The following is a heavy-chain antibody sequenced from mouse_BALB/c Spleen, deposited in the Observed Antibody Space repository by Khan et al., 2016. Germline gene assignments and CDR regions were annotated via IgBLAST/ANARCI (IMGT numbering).Heavy chain of an antibody. CDR2: ISNGGGST. CDR3: ARHDDYFDY. J-gene: IGHJ2*01. V-gene: IGHV5-12*02. CDR1: GFTFSDYY. D-gene: IGHD2-3*01. Sequence: VQLKESGGGLVQPGGSLKLSCATSGFTFSDYYMYWVRQTPGKRLEWVAYISNGGGSTYYPDTVKGRFTISRDNAKNTLYLQMSRLKSEDTAMYYCARHDDYFDYWGQGTTLTVSS.